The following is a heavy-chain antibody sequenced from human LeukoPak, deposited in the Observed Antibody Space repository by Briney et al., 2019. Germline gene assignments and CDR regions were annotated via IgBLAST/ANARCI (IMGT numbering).Heavy chain of an antibody. CDR3: AREGDYYDTSGTLDY. Sequence: SETLSLTCTVSGDSISSYYWSWIRQPPGKGLEWIGYIHYSGSTNYNPSLKSRVTISVDTSKNQFSLILSSVTTADAAVYYCAREGDYYDTSGTLDYWGQGTLVTVSS. CDR1: GDSISSYY. V-gene: IGHV4-59*01. D-gene: IGHD3-22*01. J-gene: IGHJ4*02. CDR2: IHYSGST.